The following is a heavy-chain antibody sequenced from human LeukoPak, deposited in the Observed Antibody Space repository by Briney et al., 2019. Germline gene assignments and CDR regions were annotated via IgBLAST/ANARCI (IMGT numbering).Heavy chain of an antibody. J-gene: IGHJ1*01. CDR2: INPNGGGS. CDR3: ATSRKLGEPAELEF. Sequence: ASVKVSCKASGNSFTTYYIHWVRQAPGQGLEWMGIINPNGGGSTYAQKLQGRVRMTRDMSTTTFYMEMTTLISEDTAVYYCATSRKLGEPAELEFGGQGTLVPVSS. D-gene: IGHD3-16*01. V-gene: IGHV1-46*04. CDR1: GNSFTTYY.